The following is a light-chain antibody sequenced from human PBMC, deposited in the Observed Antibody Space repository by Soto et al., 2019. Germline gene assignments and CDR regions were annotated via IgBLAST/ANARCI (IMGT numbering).Light chain of an antibody. J-gene: IGLJ3*02. CDR2: YDD. CDR3: AVWDDSLKGVV. Sequence: QSVLTQPPSVSEAPRQRVTISCSGSRSNVGNNAVNWYQQLPVKAPKLLIYYDDLLPSGVSDRFSGSKSGTSASLAISVLQSDDEADDYCAVWDDSLKGVVFGGGTKVTVL. CDR1: RSNVGNNA. V-gene: IGLV1-36*01.